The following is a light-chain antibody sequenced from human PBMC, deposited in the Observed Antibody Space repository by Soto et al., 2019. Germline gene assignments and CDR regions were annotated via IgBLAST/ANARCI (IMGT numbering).Light chain of an antibody. CDR3: QQSSNSPKYT. J-gene: IGKJ2*01. Sequence: DIQMIQSPSSLSASVGDRVSITCRASQSIAYYLNWFQQKPGKAPKLLIYAASSLQGGVASRFSGSGSATDFTLTITSLQPEDSATYYCQQSSNSPKYTFGQGTKL. CDR1: QSIAYY. CDR2: AAS. V-gene: IGKV1-39*01.